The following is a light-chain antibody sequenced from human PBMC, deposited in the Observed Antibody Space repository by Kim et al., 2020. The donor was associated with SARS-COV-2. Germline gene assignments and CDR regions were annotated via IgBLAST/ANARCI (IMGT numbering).Light chain of an antibody. J-gene: IGLJ2*01. CDR1: KLGDKY. CDR3: QAWDSSPVV. Sequence: VSPEQTASITCSGDKLGDKYACWYQQKPGQSPVLVIYQDSKRPSGIPERFSGSNSGNTATLTISGTQAMDEADYYCQAWDSSPVVFGGGTQLTVL. CDR2: QDS. V-gene: IGLV3-1*01.